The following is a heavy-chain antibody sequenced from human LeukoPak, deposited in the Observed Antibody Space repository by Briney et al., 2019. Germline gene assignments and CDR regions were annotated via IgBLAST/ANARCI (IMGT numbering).Heavy chain of an antibody. CDR1: GYTFTGYC. V-gene: IGHV1-2*04. Sequence: ASVEVSCKASGYTFTGYCMHWVRQAPGQGLEWMGWINPNSGGTNYAQKFQGWVTMTRDTSISTAYMELSRLRSDDTAVYYCARGEDIVVVPAGTFDPWGQGTLVTVSS. D-gene: IGHD2-2*01. CDR3: ARGEDIVVVPAGTFDP. J-gene: IGHJ5*02. CDR2: INPNSGGT.